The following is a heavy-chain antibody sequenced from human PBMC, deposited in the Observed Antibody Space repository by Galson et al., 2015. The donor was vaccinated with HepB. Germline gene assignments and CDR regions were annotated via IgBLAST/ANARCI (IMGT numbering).Heavy chain of an antibody. J-gene: IGHJ4*02. Sequence: SLRLSCAASGFTFSGSAIHWVRQASGKGPEWIGRIRCKANNYAALYFPSLRDRFIVSRNDSKNMAYMHMMSLKTEDTAVYYCVREGDLSGYSSRWGQGTLVTSSS. CDR3: VREGDLSGYSSR. CDR1: GFTFSGSA. CDR2: IRCKANNYAA. V-gene: IGHV3-73*01. D-gene: IGHD6-13*01.